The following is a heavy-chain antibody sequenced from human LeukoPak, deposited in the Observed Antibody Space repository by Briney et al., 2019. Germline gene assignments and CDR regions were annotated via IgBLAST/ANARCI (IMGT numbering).Heavy chain of an antibody. V-gene: IGHV3-33*01. J-gene: IGHJ5*02. Sequence: GGSLRLSCAASGFTFSSYGMHWVRQAPGKGLEWVAVIWYDGSNKYYADSVKGRFTISRDNSKNTLYLQMNSLRAEDTAVYYCARDPSSWVANWFDPWGQGTLVTVSS. CDR2: IWYDGSNK. CDR1: GFTFSSYG. D-gene: IGHD6-13*01. CDR3: ARDPSSWVANWFDP.